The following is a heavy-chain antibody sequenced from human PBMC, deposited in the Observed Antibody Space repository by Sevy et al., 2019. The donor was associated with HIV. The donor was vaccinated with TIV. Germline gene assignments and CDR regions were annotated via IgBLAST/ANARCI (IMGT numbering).Heavy chain of an antibody. CDR3: ARDPFYGGSYSPPTDY. CDR2: INSDGSST. CDR1: GFTFSSYW. D-gene: IGHD1-26*01. Sequence: GGSLRLSCAASGFTFSSYWMHWVRQAPGKGLVWVSRINSDGSSTSYADSVKGRFTISRDNAKNTLYLQMNSLRAEDTAVSYCARDPFYGGSYSPPTDYWGQGTLVTVSS. V-gene: IGHV3-74*01. J-gene: IGHJ4*02.